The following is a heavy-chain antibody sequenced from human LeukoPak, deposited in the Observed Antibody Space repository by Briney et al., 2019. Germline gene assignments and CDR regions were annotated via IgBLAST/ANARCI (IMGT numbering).Heavy chain of an antibody. CDR3: ARVYSSSWYYFDY. V-gene: IGHV1-24*01. Sequence: ASVKVSCKVSGYTLTELSMHWVRQAPGKRLEWMGGFDPEDGETIYAQKFQGRVTMTEDTSTDTVYMELSSLRSEDTAVYYCARVYSSSWYYFDYWGQGTLVTVSS. J-gene: IGHJ4*02. CDR1: GYTLTELS. CDR2: FDPEDGET. D-gene: IGHD6-13*01.